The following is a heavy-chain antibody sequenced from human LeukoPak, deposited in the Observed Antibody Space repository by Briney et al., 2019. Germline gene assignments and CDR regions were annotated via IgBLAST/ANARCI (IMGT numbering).Heavy chain of an antibody. CDR3: TREPTYRPRGWYSY. CDR1: GYTFTSYE. CDR2: MNPNSGDT. Sequence: GASVKVSCKASGYTFTSYEINWVRQATGQGLEWMGWMNPNSGDTGYAQNFQGRLTIIRNTSISTAYMELSSLRSEDTAVYYCTREPTYRPRGWYSYWGQGTLVTVSS. J-gene: IGHJ4*02. D-gene: IGHD6-19*01. V-gene: IGHV1-8*03.